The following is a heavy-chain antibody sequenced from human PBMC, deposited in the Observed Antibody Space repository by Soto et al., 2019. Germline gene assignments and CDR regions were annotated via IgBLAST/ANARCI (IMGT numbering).Heavy chain of an antibody. V-gene: IGHV3-21*01. CDR1: GFTFSSYS. J-gene: IGHJ3*02. CDR2: ISSSSSYI. Sequence: GGSLRLSCAASGFTFSSYSMNWVRQAPGKGLEWVSSISSSSSYIYYADSVKGRFTISRDNAKNSLYLQMNSLRAEDTAVYYCAGRVGDYYDSSGYYSDAFDIWGQGTMVTVSS. D-gene: IGHD3-22*01. CDR3: AGRVGDYYDSSGYYSDAFDI.